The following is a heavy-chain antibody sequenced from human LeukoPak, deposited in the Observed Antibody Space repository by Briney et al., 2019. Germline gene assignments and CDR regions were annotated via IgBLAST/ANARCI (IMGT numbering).Heavy chain of an antibody. CDR1: GFTFSSYA. CDR2: ISYDGSNK. V-gene: IGHV3-30-3*01. CDR3: ARDGYYGSGGYGDY. D-gene: IGHD3-10*01. Sequence: PGGSLRLSCAASGFTFSSYAMHWVRQAPGKGLEWVAVISYDGSNKYYADSVKGRFTISRDNSKNTLYLQMNSLRAEDTAVYYCARDGYYGSGGYGDYWGQGALVTVSS. J-gene: IGHJ4*02.